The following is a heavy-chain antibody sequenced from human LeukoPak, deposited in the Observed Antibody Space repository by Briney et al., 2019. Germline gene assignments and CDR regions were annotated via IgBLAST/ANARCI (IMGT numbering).Heavy chain of an antibody. CDR2: IYYSGST. D-gene: IGHD3-3*01. Sequence: SETLSLTCAIPGGSISGTPYYWGWIRQPPGKGLEWIGSIYYSGSTHYNPSLKSRLTISVDTSKNQFSLKLSSVTAADTAVYYCARASTIFGHFAYWGRGTLVTVSS. CDR1: GGSISGTPYY. J-gene: IGHJ4*02. CDR3: ARASTIFGHFAY. V-gene: IGHV4-39*07.